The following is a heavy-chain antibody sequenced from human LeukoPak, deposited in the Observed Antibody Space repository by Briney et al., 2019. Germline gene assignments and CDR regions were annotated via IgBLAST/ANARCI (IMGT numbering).Heavy chain of an antibody. CDR3: ARASKYGYCSGGSCSKPLNYYYYYGMDV. Sequence: GGSLRLSCAASGFILSSYEMNWVRQAPGKGLEWVSYSSSSGSTIYYADSVKGRFTISRDNAKNSLYLQMNSLRAEDTAVYYCARASKYGYCSGGSCSKPLNYYYYYGMDVWGQGTTVTVSS. V-gene: IGHV3-48*03. CDR1: GFILSSYE. D-gene: IGHD2-15*01. J-gene: IGHJ6*02. CDR2: SSSSGSTI.